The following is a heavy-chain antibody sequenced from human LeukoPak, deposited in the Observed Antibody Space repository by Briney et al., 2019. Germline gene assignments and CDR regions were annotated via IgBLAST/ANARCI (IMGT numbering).Heavy chain of an antibody. J-gene: IGHJ4*02. Sequence: PGGSLGLSCVASGFAFGDYAMGWVRQAPGKGLEWVSAITNSGGSTYYADSVQGRFTIPRDNPKNTLYLQMKSLRVEDTAVYYCVKEAVTPHFDYWGQGTLVTVSS. CDR2: ITNSGGST. D-gene: IGHD6-19*01. V-gene: IGHV3-23*01. CDR1: GFAFGDYA. CDR3: VKEAVTPHFDY.